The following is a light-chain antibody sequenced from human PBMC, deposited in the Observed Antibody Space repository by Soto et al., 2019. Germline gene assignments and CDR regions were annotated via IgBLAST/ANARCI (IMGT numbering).Light chain of an antibody. V-gene: IGKV1-39*01. Sequence: DIQMTQAPSSLSASVGDRVTITCRASQSVSAFLNWYRHKPGKAPELLIFSASSLQPGVPSRFSGRGSGTAFTLTITSLQPEDFATYYCQQTYRPPGTVGEGTKVEIK. CDR3: QQTYRPPGT. J-gene: IGKJ1*01. CDR2: SAS. CDR1: QSVSAF.